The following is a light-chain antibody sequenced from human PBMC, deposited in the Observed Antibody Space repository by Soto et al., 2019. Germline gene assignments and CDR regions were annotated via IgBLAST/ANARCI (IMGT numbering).Light chain of an antibody. CDR3: QQYGGSPEVT. CDR2: GAT. CDR1: PSVSGSY. Sequence: EIVLTQSPGTLSLSPGERATLSCRASPSVSGSYLAWYQQKPGQAPRLLIYGATSRTTGIPDRFSGSGSGTDFTLTISRLEAEDFAVYFCQQYGGSPEVTFGGGTKVEIK. V-gene: IGKV3-20*01. J-gene: IGKJ4*01.